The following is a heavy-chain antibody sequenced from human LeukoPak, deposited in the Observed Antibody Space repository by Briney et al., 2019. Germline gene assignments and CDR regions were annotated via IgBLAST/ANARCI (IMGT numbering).Heavy chain of an antibody. CDR2: ISAYNGNT. CDR1: GYTFTSYG. D-gene: IGHD2-2*01. CDR3: AREVVVPAAMVDY. Sequence: ASVKVSCKASGYTFTSYGISWVRQAPGQGREWMGWISAYNGNTNYAQKLQGRETKTTDTSTSTEYMRLRSLRSDDTAVYCCAREVVVPAAMVDYWGQGTLVTVSS. J-gene: IGHJ4*02. V-gene: IGHV1-18*04.